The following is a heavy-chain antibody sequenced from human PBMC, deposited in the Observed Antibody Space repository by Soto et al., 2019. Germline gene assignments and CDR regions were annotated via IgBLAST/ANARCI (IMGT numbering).Heavy chain of an antibody. CDR2: ISAYNGNT. J-gene: IGHJ5*02. V-gene: IGHV1-18*01. CDR3: ARWARSGYYSNRFDP. Sequence: GASVKVSCKASGYTFTSYGISWVRQAPGQGLEWMGWISAYNGNTNYAQKLQGRVTMTTDTSTSTAYMELRSLRSDDTAVYYCARWARSGYYSNRFDPWGQGTLVTVSS. CDR1: GYTFTSYG. D-gene: IGHD3-22*01.